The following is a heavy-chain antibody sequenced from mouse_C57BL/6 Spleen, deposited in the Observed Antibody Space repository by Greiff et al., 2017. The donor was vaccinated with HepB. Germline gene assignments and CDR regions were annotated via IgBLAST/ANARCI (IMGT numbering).Heavy chain of an antibody. CDR2: ISSGGDCN. J-gene: IGHJ1*03. V-gene: IGHV5S21*01. CDR3: NRYCSSRWYFDV. Sequence: EVKLVESGEGLVKPGGSLKLSCAASGFTFSSYAMSWVRQTPEKRLEWVAYISSGGDCNYSAETVHGRFTIHRDNARNTLYLQMSSLKSEDPAMFYCNRYCSSRWYFDVWGTGTTVNVSA. CDR1: GFTFSSYA. D-gene: IGHD1-1*01.